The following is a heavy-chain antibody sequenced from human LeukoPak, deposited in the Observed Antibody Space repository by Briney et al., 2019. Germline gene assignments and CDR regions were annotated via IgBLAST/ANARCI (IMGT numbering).Heavy chain of an antibody. Sequence: GGSLRLSCAASGFKFSSNAMSWARQAPGKGLEYVSAIGASGAGTYYADSVKGRFTISRDNSKNMLYLATSSLSAEDTAVYYCATAPERTYRLFDYWGQGTLVTVSS. D-gene: IGHD3-16*02. CDR2: IGASGAGT. V-gene: IGHV3-23*01. CDR1: GFKFSSNA. J-gene: IGHJ4*02. CDR3: ATAPERTYRLFDY.